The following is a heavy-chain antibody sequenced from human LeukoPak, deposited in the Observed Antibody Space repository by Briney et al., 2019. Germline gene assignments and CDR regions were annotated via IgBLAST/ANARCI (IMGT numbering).Heavy chain of an antibody. Sequence: GGSLRLSCAASGFSFSSYSMNWVRQAPGKGLEWVSYISHTGSTMSYADSVKGRFTISRDNARNSLHLQMNSLRAEDTAVYYCAIPPLSGTGSSRPLAEMDVWGQGTTVTVSS. CDR3: AIPPLSGTGSSRPLAEMDV. CDR1: GFSFSSYS. V-gene: IGHV3-48*04. D-gene: IGHD3-10*01. CDR2: ISHTGSTM. J-gene: IGHJ6*02.